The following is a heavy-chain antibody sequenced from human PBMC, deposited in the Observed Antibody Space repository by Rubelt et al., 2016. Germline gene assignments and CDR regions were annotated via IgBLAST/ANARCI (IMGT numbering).Heavy chain of an antibody. CDR3: ARGEKTGIDY. CDR2: INTNSVGI. D-gene: IGHD1-1*01. V-gene: IGHV1-2*06. Sequence: QVQLVQSGAEVKKPGASVKVSCKASGYTFTGYYMHWVRQAPGQGLEWMGRINTNSVGIKHAQDVQGRGPRTRESAISTAYMELSRLRPDATAVYYGARGEKTGIDYWGQGTLVTVSS. CDR1: GYTFTGYY. J-gene: IGHJ4*02.